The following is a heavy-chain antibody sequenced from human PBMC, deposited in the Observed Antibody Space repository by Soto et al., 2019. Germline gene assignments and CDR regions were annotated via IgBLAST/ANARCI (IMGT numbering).Heavy chain of an antibody. CDR3: AKTYYYDRSGYYQNWFDP. D-gene: IGHD3-22*01. J-gene: IGHJ5*02. Sequence: QVQLVESGGGVVQPGWSLRLSCAASGFTFSSYAMHWIRQAPGKGLEWVAIISFDGSNEYYADSVKGRFTISRDNSKKPLYLQVRSLRAEDTAVYYCAKTYYYDRSGYYQNWFDPWGQGTLVTVSS. CDR2: ISFDGSNE. V-gene: IGHV3-30-3*02. CDR1: GFTFSSYA.